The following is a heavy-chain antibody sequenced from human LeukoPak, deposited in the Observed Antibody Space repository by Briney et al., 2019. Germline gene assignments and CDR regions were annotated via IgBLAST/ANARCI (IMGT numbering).Heavy chain of an antibody. D-gene: IGHD7-27*01. CDR2: INSDGSST. V-gene: IGHV3-74*01. J-gene: IGHJ6*02. Sequence: GGSLRLSCAASGFTFSSYWMHWVRQAPGKGLVWVSRINSDGSSTSYADSVKGRFTISRDNAKTTLYLQMNSLRAEDTAVYYCARVFGKLGPLAYYYYGMDVWGQGTTVTVSS. CDR1: GFTFSSYW. CDR3: ARVFGKLGPLAYYYYGMDV.